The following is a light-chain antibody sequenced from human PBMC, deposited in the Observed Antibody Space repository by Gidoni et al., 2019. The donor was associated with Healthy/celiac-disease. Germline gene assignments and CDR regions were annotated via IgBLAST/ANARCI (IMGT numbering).Light chain of an antibody. CDR3: QQYSSSPYS. CDR1: QSVSSSY. CDR2: VAS. Sequence: EIVLTQSPGTLSLSPGERATLSCRASQSVSSSYLAWYQQKPGQAPRLLIYVASSRATGIPDRFKGSGSGTDCTLTISRLEPEDFAVYYCQQYSSSPYSFGQGTKLEIK. V-gene: IGKV3-20*01. J-gene: IGKJ2*03.